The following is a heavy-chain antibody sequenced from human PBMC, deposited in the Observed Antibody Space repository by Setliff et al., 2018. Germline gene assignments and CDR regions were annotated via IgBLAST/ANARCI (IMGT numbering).Heavy chain of an antibody. D-gene: IGHD3-10*01. CDR3: ARGIYYYSSGGVYYMDV. V-gene: IGHV7-4-1*02. J-gene: IGHJ6*03. CDR2: IKTDTGSP. Sequence: ASVKVSCKTSGYIFTDYSIHWVRQAPGQGLEWMGWIKTDTGSPTYARGFTGRLVFSLDTSVGTTFLQISSLKAEDTAVYYCARGIYYYSSGGVYYMDVWGKGTTVTVSS. CDR1: GYIFTDYS.